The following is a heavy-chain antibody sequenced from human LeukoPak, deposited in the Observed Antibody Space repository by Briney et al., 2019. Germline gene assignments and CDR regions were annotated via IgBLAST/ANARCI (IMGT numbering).Heavy chain of an antibody. J-gene: IGHJ4*02. CDR2: IYPGDSDT. Sequence: GESLKISCQGSGYSFTSYWIGWVRQMPGEGLEWMGIIYPGDSDTRYSPSFQGQVTISADKSISTAYLQWSSLKASDTAMYYCARFGKGLPDYGGNPHLAFDYWGQGTLVTVSS. CDR1: GYSFTSYW. CDR3: ARFGKGLPDYGGNPHLAFDY. D-gene: IGHD4-23*01. V-gene: IGHV5-51*01.